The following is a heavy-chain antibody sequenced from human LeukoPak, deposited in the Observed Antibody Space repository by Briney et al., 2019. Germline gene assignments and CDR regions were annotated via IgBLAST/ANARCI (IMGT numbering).Heavy chain of an antibody. CDR1: GGSFSGYY. CDR2: IYHSGST. D-gene: IGHD2-2*01. V-gene: IGHV4-34*01. Sequence: SETLSLTCAVYGGSFSGYYWSWIRQPPGKGLEWIGYIYHSGSTYYNPSLKSRVTISVDRSKNQFSLKLSSVTAADTAVYYCARAVVVPAAIFSRWGQGTLVTVSS. J-gene: IGHJ4*02. CDR3: ARAVVVPAAIFSR.